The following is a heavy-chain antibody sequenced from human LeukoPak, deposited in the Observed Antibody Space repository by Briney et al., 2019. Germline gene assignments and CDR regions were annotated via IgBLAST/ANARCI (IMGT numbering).Heavy chain of an antibody. Sequence: ASVKVSCKASGGTFSSYAISWVRQAPGQGLEWMGGIIPIFGTANYAQKFQGRVTITADESTSTAYMELSSLRSEDTAVYYCARDTCSRSYGWWFDPWGQGTLVTVSS. CDR2: IIPIFGTA. D-gene: IGHD3-10*01. V-gene: IGHV1-69*13. J-gene: IGHJ5*02. CDR3: ARDTCSRSYGWWFDP. CDR1: GGTFSSYA.